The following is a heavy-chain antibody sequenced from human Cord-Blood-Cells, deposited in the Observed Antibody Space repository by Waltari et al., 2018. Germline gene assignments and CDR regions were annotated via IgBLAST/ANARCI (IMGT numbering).Heavy chain of an antibody. CDR1: GGTFSSAA. Sequence: QVQLVQSGAELKKPGSSVKVSCKASGGTFSSAAISRVRKAPGQGLEWMRGIIPIFGTANYEQKFQGRVTITADESTSTAYMELSSLRSEDTAVYYCARGQDWSWYFDLWGRGTLVTVSS. CDR3: ARGQDWSWYFDL. V-gene: IGHV1-69*01. D-gene: IGHD1-1*01. J-gene: IGHJ2*01. CDR2: IIPIFGTA.